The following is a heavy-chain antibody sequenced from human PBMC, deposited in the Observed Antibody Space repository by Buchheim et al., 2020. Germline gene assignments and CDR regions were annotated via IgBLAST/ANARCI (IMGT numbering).Heavy chain of an antibody. CDR1: GFTFSSYL. CDR2: VNSDGSST. Sequence: EVQLVESGGGLVQPGGSLRLSCVASGFTFSSYLMHWVRQVPGKGLVWVARVNSDGSSTTYADSVKGRFTISRDNSKNTLYLQMNSLRAEDTAVYYCAKGIAAAGTSYWGQGTL. V-gene: IGHV3-74*01. J-gene: IGHJ4*02. D-gene: IGHD6-13*01. CDR3: AKGIAAAGTSY.